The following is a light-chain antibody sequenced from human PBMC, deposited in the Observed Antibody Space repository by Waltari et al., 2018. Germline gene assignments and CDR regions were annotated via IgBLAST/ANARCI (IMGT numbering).Light chain of an antibody. CDR3: QQYNNWPPWT. J-gene: IGKJ1*01. CDR2: GAS. Sequence: EPVMTQSPATLSVSPGDRITPSCRASQSVRSNLAWYQQKPGQAPRLLIYGASTRATGIPARFSGSGSGTEFTLTISSLQSEDFAFYYCQQYNNWPPWTFGQGTKVEIK. V-gene: IGKV3-15*01. CDR1: QSVRSN.